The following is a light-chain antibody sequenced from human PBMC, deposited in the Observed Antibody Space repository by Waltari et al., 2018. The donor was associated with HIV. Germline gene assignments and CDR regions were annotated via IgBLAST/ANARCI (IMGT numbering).Light chain of an antibody. J-gene: IGKJ5*01. CDR3: QHYKNLPIT. CDR2: DAS. CDR1: QDISNN. Sequence: DIQMTQSPSSLSASVGDRVTITCQANQDISNNLNWYQQKPGKAPNLLIFDASNLQTGVQSRFSGSGSGTDFTLTISSLQPEDVATYGCQHYKNLPITFGQGTRLEIK. V-gene: IGKV1-33*01.